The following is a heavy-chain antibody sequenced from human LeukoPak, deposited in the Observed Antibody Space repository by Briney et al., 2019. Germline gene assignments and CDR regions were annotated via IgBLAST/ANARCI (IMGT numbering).Heavy chain of an antibody. J-gene: IGHJ3*02. Sequence: PSETLSLTCTVSDGAIAGYSWSWIRQPPGKGLEWIGYIYYSGDTNYNPSLKSRVTMSVDTSKNQFSLKLSSVTAADTAVYYCARNNYGGNSGFAFDIWGQGTMVTVSS. CDR1: DGAIAGYS. CDR3: ARNNYGGNSGFAFDI. V-gene: IGHV4-59*12. D-gene: IGHD4-23*01. CDR2: IYYSGDT.